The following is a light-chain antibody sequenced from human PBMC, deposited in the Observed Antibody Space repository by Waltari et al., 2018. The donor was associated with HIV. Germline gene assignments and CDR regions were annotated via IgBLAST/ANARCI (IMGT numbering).Light chain of an antibody. Sequence: QSALTQPASVSGSPGQSITISCTGTTSDVCGKNYVSGYQKHPGKAPKLLIYDVSKRPSGVSNRFSGSKSGNTASLTISGLQAEDEADYYCSSYTRSSTLFGGGTKLTVL. J-gene: IGLJ2*01. CDR1: TSDVCGKNY. CDR2: DVS. CDR3: SSYTRSSTL. V-gene: IGLV2-14*01.